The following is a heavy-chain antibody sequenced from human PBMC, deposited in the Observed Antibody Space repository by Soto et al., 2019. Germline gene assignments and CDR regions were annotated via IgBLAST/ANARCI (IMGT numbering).Heavy chain of an antibody. CDR2: ISGSGGST. CDR3: AKPVATGSYYFDY. V-gene: IGHV3-23*01. D-gene: IGHD5-12*01. J-gene: IGHJ4*02. Sequence: EVQLLESGGGLVQPGGSLRLSFAASGFTFSSYAMSWVRQAPGKGLEWVSAISGSGGSTYYADSVKGRFTISRDNSQNTLYLQMNSLRAEDTAVYYCAKPVATGSYYFDYWGQGTLVTVSS. CDR1: GFTFSSYA.